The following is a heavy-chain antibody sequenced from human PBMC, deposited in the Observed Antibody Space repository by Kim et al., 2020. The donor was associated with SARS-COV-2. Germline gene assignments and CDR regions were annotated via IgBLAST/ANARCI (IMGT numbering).Heavy chain of an antibody. D-gene: IGHD6-19*01. CDR1: GGSFSGYY. J-gene: IGHJ6*02. Sequence: SETLSLTCAVYGGSFSGYYWSWIRQPPGKGLEWIGEINHSGSTNYNPSLKSRVTISVDTSKNQFSLKLSSVTAADTAVYYCARGYRRQWLGSSGWATQKYYYYGMDVWGQGTTVTVSS. CDR2: INHSGST. V-gene: IGHV4-34*01. CDR3: ARGYRRQWLGSSGWATQKYYYYGMDV.